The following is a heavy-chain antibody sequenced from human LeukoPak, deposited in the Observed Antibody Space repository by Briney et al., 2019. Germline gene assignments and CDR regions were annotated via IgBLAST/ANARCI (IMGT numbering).Heavy chain of an antibody. J-gene: IGHJ6*02. CDR3: ARHFYGSGSYRAYGMDV. V-gene: IGHV4-59*08. Sequence: SETLSLTCTVSGGSISSYYWSWIRQPPGKGLEWIGYIYYTGSTNYNSSLKSRVTISVDTSKNQFSLKLSSVTAADTAVYYCARHFYGSGSYRAYGMDVWGQGTTVTVSS. CDR1: GGSISSYY. CDR2: IYYTGST. D-gene: IGHD3-10*01.